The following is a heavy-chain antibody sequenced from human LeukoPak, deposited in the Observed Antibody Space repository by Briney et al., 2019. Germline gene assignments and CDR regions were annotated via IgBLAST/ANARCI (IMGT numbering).Heavy chain of an antibody. CDR3: ARAAAVRGAFRDNWFDP. Sequence: GGSLRLSCVASGFTFSRYDMHWVRQAPGKGLEWVAVIANDGSNEIYADSVKGRFTISRDNSKNTLYLQMNSLRAEDTAVYYCARAAAVRGAFRDNWFDPWFQGTRVTVAS. D-gene: IGHD4/OR15-4a*01. J-gene: IGHJ5*02. CDR2: IANDGSNE. V-gene: IGHV3-30-3*01. CDR1: GFTFSRYD.